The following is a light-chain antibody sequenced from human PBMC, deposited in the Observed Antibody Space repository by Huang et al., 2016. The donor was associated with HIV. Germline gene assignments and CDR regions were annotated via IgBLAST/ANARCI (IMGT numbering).Light chain of an antibody. J-gene: IGKJ1*01. V-gene: IGKV3-20*01. CDR1: QSVTSRS. Sequence: EIVLTQSPGALSFSPGERATLSCRASQSVTSRSLAWYQHKPGQAPRLLSYGASSRATGIPDRFSGSGSGTDFTLTISRLEAEDFAVYYCQQYGSSPRTFGRGTKLEVK. CDR2: GAS. CDR3: QQYGSSPRT.